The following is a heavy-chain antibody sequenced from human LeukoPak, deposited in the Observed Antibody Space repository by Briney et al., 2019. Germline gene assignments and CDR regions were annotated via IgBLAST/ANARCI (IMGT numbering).Heavy chain of an antibody. J-gene: IGHJ1*01. V-gene: IGHV4-59*01. CDR3: AKSGWLRRAFFQD. CDR2: ISHSGST. CDR1: GDFINSYF. Sequence: PSETLSLTCNVSGDFINSYFWNWIRQPPGKGLEWLGYISHSGSTNYNPSLKSRLTMSVDMSKNQFSLRLTSATAADTAVYFCAKSGWLRRAFFQDWGQGILVTVSS. D-gene: IGHD6-19*01.